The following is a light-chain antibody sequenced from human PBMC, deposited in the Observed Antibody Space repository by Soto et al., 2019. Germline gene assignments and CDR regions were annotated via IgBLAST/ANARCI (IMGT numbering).Light chain of an antibody. J-gene: IGKJ1*01. CDR2: GAS. CDR3: QQYGNTPWT. V-gene: IGKV3-20*01. Sequence: EIVLTQSQGTLSVSAGERGSLTCRASQTVTSNYLAWYQQKPGQAPRLLIHGASTRASGIPDRFSGRGSGTDFTLTISRLEPQDFAVYFCQQYGNTPWTFGQGTTVEIK. CDR1: QTVTSNY.